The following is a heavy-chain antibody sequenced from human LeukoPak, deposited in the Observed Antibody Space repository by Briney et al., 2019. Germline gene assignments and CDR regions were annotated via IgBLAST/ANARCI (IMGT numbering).Heavy chain of an antibody. Sequence: GASVKVSCKVSGYTLTELSMHWVRQAPGKGLEWMGGFDPEDGETIYAQKFQGRVTMTEDTSTDTAYMELSSLRSEDTAVYYCAKEGQGSSWPNFDYWGQGTLVTVSS. D-gene: IGHD6-13*01. CDR1: GYTLTELS. V-gene: IGHV1-24*01. CDR2: FDPEDGET. J-gene: IGHJ4*02. CDR3: AKEGQGSSWPNFDY.